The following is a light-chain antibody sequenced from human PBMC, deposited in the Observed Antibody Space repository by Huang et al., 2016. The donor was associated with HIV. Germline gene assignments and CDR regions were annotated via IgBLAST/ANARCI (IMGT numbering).Light chain of an antibody. Sequence: EIVLTQSPGTLSLSPGERATLSCRARQSVRTYLAWYQHKAGQAPRLLIYGASSRAPGIPDRFSGSGSGTDFTLTISSLEPEDFVVYYCQQYGDSPPYTFGQGTKLDIK. J-gene: IGKJ2*01. CDR2: GAS. V-gene: IGKV3-20*01. CDR3: QQYGDSPPYT. CDR1: QSVRTY.